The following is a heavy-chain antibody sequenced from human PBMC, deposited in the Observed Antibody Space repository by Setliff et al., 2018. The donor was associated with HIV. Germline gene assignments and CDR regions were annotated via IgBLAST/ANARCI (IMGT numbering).Heavy chain of an antibody. Sequence: SETLSLTCTVSVGSISSSSYYWGWIRQPPGKGLEWIGSIHYSGSTYYNPSLKSRVTISVDTSKNQFSLKLSSVTAADTAVYYCARRLYYYDSSGRNYDAFDIWGQGTMVTVSS. CDR3: ARRLYYYDSSGRNYDAFDI. D-gene: IGHD3-22*01. V-gene: IGHV4-39*01. CDR2: IHYSGST. CDR1: VGSISSSSYY. J-gene: IGHJ3*02.